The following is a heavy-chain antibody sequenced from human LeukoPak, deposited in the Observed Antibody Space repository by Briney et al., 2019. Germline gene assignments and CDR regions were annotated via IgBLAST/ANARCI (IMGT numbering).Heavy chain of an antibody. Sequence: SQTLSLTCTVSGGSISSSSYYWGWIRQPPGKGLEWIGSIYYSGSTYYNPSLKSRVTISVDTSKNQFSLKLSSVTAADTAVYYCARLPTVTFFDYWGQGTLVTVSS. D-gene: IGHD4-17*01. CDR3: ARLPTVTFFDY. CDR1: GGSISSSSYY. V-gene: IGHV4-39*01. J-gene: IGHJ4*02. CDR2: IYYSGST.